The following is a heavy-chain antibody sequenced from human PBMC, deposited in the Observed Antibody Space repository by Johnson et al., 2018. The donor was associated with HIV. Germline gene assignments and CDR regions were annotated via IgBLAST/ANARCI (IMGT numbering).Heavy chain of an antibody. CDR1: GFTFSNYG. CDR2: FKSKTDGGTT. Sequence: VQLVESGGGVVPPGRSLRLSCVASGFTFSNYGMHWVRQAPGKGLEWVGRFKSKTDGGTTDYAAPVKGRFTISRDDSKNTLYLQMNSLRAEDTAVYYCATLGGTVTTRAIAQPHDAFDIWGQGTMVTVSS. V-gene: IGHV3-15*01. D-gene: IGHD4-17*01. CDR3: ATLGGTVTTRAIAQPHDAFDI. J-gene: IGHJ3*02.